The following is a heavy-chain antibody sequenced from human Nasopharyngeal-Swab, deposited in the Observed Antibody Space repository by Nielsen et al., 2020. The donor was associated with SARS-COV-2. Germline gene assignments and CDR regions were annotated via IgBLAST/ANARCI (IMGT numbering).Heavy chain of an antibody. Sequence: GESLKISCVASGFTFSGHTMHWVRQAPGRGLDCVAVISYDGGKKYYTDSVKGRFTVSRDNSESTMFLQMSSLRPEDSAVYYCAREERGTAITLFDYWGQGTLVTVSS. J-gene: IGHJ4*02. D-gene: IGHD3-16*01. CDR2: ISYDGGKK. V-gene: IGHV3-30-3*01. CDR1: GFTFSGHT. CDR3: AREERGTAITLFDY.